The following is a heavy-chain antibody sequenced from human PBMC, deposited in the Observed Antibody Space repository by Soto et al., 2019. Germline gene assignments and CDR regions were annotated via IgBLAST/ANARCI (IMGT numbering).Heavy chain of an antibody. V-gene: IGHV3-11*01. CDR3: AKMTSSGWYDPVFH. Sequence: QVQLVESGGGLVKPRGSLRLSCVASGFSFRDYYMSWVRQAPGKGLEWISYISGSSSNIYYADSVKGRFTISRDNAENSVLLQMNNLRAEDTARYYCAKMTSSGWYDPVFHWGQGTLVTVSS. CDR2: ISGSSSNI. J-gene: IGHJ4*02. D-gene: IGHD6-19*01. CDR1: GFSFRDYY.